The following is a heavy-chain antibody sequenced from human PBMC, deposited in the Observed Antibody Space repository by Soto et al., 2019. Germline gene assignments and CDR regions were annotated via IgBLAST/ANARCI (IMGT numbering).Heavy chain of an antibody. CDR1: GFTFSNYW. CDR2: IKEDGSEK. J-gene: IGHJ4*02. Sequence: EVQLVQSGGGLVQPGGSLRLSCAASGFTFSNYWMSWVRQAPGKGLEWVANIKEDGSEKYYVDSVKGRFTVSRDNARDSLYLEINSLRAYDTAVCYCARDCFHGGSCVRRGFFDYWGQGILVTLPS. V-gene: IGHV3-7*01. D-gene: IGHD2-15*01. CDR3: ARDCFHGGSCVRRGFFDY.